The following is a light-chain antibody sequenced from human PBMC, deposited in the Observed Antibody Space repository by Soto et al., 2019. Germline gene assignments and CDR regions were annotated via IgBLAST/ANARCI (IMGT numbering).Light chain of an antibody. V-gene: IGLV3-27*01. CDR3: YSAADNIWV. CDR2: KDS. CDR1: VLAKKY. Sequence: SYELTQPSSVSVSPGQTARITCSGDVLAKKYGRWFQQKPGQAPVLVSYKDSERPSGIPERFSGSSSGTTVTLTISGAQVEDEADYYCYSAADNIWVFGGGTKLTVL. J-gene: IGLJ3*02.